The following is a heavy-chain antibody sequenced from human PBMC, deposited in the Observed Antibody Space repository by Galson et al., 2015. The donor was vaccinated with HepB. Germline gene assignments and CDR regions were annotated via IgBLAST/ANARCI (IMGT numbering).Heavy chain of an antibody. CDR3: ARLDIVVVPATYYFDY. Sequence: TLSLTCTVSGGSISSGGYYWSWIRQHPGKGLEWIGYIYYSGSTYYNPSLKSRVTISVDTSKNQFSLKLSSVTAADTAVYYCARLDIVVVPATYYFDYWGQGTLVTVSS. D-gene: IGHD2-2*01. CDR1: GGSISSGGYY. V-gene: IGHV4-31*03. J-gene: IGHJ4*02. CDR2: IYYSGST.